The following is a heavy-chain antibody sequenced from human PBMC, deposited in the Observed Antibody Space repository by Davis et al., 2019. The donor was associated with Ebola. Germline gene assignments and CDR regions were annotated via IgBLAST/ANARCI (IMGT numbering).Heavy chain of an antibody. D-gene: IGHD6-13*01. CDR3: ARCIAAGGTVIGY. J-gene: IGHJ4*02. CDR1: GYTFTSND. Sequence: AASVKVSCKASGYTFTSNDINWVRQATGQGLEWMGWMNPNSGNTGYAQKFQGRVTMTRNTSISTAYMELSSLTSDDTAVYYCARCIAAGGTVIGYWGQGTLVTVSS. V-gene: IGHV1-8*01. CDR2: MNPNSGNT.